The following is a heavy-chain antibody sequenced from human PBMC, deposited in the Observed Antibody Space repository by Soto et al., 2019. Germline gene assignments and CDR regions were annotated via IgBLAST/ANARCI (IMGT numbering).Heavy chain of an antibody. J-gene: IGHJ3*02. Sequence: QVQLVQSGAEVKKPGASVKVSCKASGYTFTSYGISWVRQAPGQGLEWMGWISAYNGNTNYAQRLQGRVTMTTDTSTSKAYMELRSLRSDDTAVYYCARDWAMIVVDDAFDIWGQGTMVTVSS. CDR2: ISAYNGNT. CDR1: GYTFTSYG. V-gene: IGHV1-18*01. D-gene: IGHD3-22*01. CDR3: ARDWAMIVVDDAFDI.